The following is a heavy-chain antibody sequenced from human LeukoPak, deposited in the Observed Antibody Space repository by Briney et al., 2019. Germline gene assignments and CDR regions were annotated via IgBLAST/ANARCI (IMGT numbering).Heavy chain of an antibody. CDR1: GYTFSASL. J-gene: IGHJ5*02. CDR3: AXXXXXXXXXXVIGDDKWFDP. D-gene: IGHD3-10*01. CDR2: INPNSGGT. Sequence: ASVRVSCKASGYTFSASLLHWVRQAPGQPLEWMGWINPNSGGTKCAQKFQGRVTLTTDTSIGTAYMDLSRLTSDDTAVYYCAXXXXXXXXXXVIGDDKWFDPWGQGTLVTVSS. V-gene: IGHV1-2*02.